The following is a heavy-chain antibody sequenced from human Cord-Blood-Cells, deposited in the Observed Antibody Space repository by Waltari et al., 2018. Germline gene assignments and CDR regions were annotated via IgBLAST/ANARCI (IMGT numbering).Heavy chain of an antibody. CDR2: LYYSGST. V-gene: IGHV4-59*01. CDR1: GGSISSYY. CDR3: AREVYSNPYWYFDL. Sequence: QVQLQESGPGLVKPSETLSLTCTVSGGSISSYYWSWIRQPPGKGLEWIGYLYYSGSTNYNPSLKSRVTISVDTSKNQFSLKLSSVTAADTAVYYCAREVYSNPYWYFDLWGRGTLVTVSS. D-gene: IGHD4-4*01. J-gene: IGHJ2*01.